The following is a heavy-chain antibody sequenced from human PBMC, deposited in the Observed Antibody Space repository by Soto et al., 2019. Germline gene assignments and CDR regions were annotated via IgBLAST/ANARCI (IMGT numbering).Heavy chain of an antibody. CDR2: IYYSGTT. J-gene: IGHJ4*02. Sequence: SETLSLTCAVSGYSISSSNWWGWIRQPPGKGMEWIGYIYYSGTTYYNPSLKSRVTMSVDTSKNQFSLKLTSVTAVDTAVYYCARCRQLKARFDYWGQGTLVTVSS. CDR3: ARCRQLKARFDY. V-gene: IGHV4-28*01. CDR1: GYSISSSNW. D-gene: IGHD1-1*01.